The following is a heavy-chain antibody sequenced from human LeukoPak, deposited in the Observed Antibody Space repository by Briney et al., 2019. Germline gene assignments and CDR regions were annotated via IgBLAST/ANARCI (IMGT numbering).Heavy chain of an antibody. CDR1: GFTFSIYE. J-gene: IGHJ4*02. CDR3: ARGERGDY. Sequence: GGSLRLSCAASGFTFSIYEMNWVRQAPGKGLEWVSYISSIGTTIYYADSMKGRFTISRDNAKNSLYLQMNSLRAEDTAVYYCARGERGDYWGQGTLVTVSS. CDR2: ISSIGTTI. D-gene: IGHD1-26*01. V-gene: IGHV3-48*03.